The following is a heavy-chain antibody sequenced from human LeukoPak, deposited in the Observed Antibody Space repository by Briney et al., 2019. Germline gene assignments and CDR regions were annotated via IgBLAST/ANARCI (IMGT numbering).Heavy chain of an antibody. D-gene: IGHD4-17*01. J-gene: IGHJ6*02. CDR3: ARVRLRSTYYYYGMDV. CDR2: INHSGST. CDR1: GGSFSGYY. V-gene: IGHV4-34*01. Sequence: PSETLSLICAVYGGSFSGYYWSWIRQPPGKGLEWIGEINHSGSTNYNPPLKSRVTISVDTSKNQFSLKLSSVTAADTAVYYCARVRLRSTYYYYGMDVWGQGTTVTVSS.